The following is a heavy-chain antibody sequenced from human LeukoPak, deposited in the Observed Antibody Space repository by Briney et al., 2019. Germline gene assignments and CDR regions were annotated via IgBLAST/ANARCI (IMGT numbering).Heavy chain of an antibody. J-gene: IGHJ6*02. V-gene: IGHV1-24*01. CDR2: FDPEDGET. CDR3: ATPTRQLLLYPRDYGMDV. D-gene: IGHD2-2*02. Sequence: GASAKVSCKVSGYTLTELSMHWVRQAPGKGLEWMGGFDPEDGETIYAQKFQGRVTMTEDTSTDTAYMELSSLRSEDTAVYYCATPTRQLLLYPRDYGMDVWGQGTTVTVSS. CDR1: GYTLTELS.